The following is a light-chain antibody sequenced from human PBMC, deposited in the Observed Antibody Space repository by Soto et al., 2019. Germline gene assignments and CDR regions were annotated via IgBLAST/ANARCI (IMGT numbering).Light chain of an antibody. J-gene: IGKJ1*01. CDR2: DVS. V-gene: IGKV1-5*01. CDR3: QQYDSYSWT. Sequence: DIQMTQSPSTLSASVGERVTITCRASQSVRNWLAWYQQKPGKAPNLLIYDVSSLESGVPSRFSGSGSGTEFILTISSLQPDDFATYYCQQYDSYSWTFGQGTKVEMK. CDR1: QSVRNW.